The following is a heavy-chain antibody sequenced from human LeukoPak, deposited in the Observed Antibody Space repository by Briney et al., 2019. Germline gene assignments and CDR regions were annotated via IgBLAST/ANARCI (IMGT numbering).Heavy chain of an antibody. J-gene: IGHJ4*02. V-gene: IGHV4-39*07. CDR3: ARDPYNSRGPFDY. D-gene: IGHD6-13*01. CDR2: IHHSGST. Sequence: SETLSLTCTVSGDSISSSSYYWGWIRQPPGKGLEWIGDIHHSGSTYYNPSLKSRVTISVDTSKNQFSLKLSSVTAADTAVYYCARDPYNSRGPFDYWGQGTLVTVSS. CDR1: GDSISSSSYY.